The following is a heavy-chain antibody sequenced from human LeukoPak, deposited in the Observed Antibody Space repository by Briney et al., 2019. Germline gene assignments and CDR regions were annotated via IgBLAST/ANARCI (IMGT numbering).Heavy chain of an antibody. J-gene: IGHJ4*02. Sequence: SVKVSCKASGGTFSSYAISWVRQAPGQGLEWMGGIIPIFGTANYAQKFQGRVTITTDESTSTAYMELSSLRSEDTAVYYCAKDPPHVSWLFDYWGQGTLVTVSS. CDR2: IIPIFGTA. D-gene: IGHD3-16*01. V-gene: IGHV1-69*05. CDR3: AKDPPHVSWLFDY. CDR1: GGTFSSYA.